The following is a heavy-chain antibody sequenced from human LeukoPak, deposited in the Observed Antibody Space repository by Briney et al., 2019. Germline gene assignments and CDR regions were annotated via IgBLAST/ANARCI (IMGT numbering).Heavy chain of an antibody. J-gene: IGHJ4*02. CDR2: INHSGST. D-gene: IGHD3-16*02. CDR1: GGSFSGYY. Sequence: SETLSLTCAVYGGSFSGYYWSWIRQPPGKGLEWIGEINHSGSTNYNPSLKSRVTMSVDTSKNQFSLKLSSVTAADTAVYYCAGYDYVWGSYRSYFDYWGQGTLVTVSS. V-gene: IGHV4-34*01. CDR3: AGYDYVWGSYRSYFDY.